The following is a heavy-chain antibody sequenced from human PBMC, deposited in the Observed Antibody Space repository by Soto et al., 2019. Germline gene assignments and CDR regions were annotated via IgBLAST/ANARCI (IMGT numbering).Heavy chain of an antibody. D-gene: IGHD1-26*01. CDR1: GFTFISYG. V-gene: IGHV3-30*18. Sequence: GGSLRLSCVASGFTFISYGMHWVRQAPGKGLEWVAVIAYDGSFIYYADSVKGRFTISRDDSKNTLFLQMDSLRPEDTAVYYCVKGEGRSYYGVDYWGRGTLVTVSS. CDR3: VKGEGRSYYGVDY. J-gene: IGHJ4*02. CDR2: IAYDGSFI.